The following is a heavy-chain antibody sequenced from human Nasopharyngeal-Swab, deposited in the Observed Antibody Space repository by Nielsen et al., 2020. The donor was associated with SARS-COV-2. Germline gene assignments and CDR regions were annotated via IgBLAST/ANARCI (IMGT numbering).Heavy chain of an antibody. Sequence: GGSLRLSCAASGFTFSSYVMSWVRQAPGKGLEWVSAISGSGGSTYYADSVKGRFTISRDNSKNTLYLQMNSLRAEDTAVYYCANAYCGGDCYSHDYYYYYGMDVWGQGTTVTVSS. D-gene: IGHD2-21*02. CDR1: GFTFSSYV. CDR3: ANAYCGGDCYSHDYYYYYGMDV. J-gene: IGHJ6*02. CDR2: ISGSGGST. V-gene: IGHV3-23*01.